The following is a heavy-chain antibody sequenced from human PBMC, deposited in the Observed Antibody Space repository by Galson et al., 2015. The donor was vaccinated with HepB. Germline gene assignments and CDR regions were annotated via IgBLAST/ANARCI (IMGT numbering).Heavy chain of an antibody. Sequence: TLSLTCAVSGGSVSSPNWWSWVRQSPVKGLEWIGEIYHSGNTHYNPSLKSRVTISLDKSNNHFSLNLTSVTAADTAVYYCARVGWLIHYFDFWGQGALVTVSS. V-gene: IGHV4-4*02. J-gene: IGHJ4*02. CDR1: GGSVSSPNW. CDR2: IYHSGNT. D-gene: IGHD6-19*01. CDR3: ARVGWLIHYFDF.